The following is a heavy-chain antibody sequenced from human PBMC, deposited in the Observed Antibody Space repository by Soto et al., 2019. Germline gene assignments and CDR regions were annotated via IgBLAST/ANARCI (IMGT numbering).Heavy chain of an antibody. J-gene: IGHJ4*02. CDR1: GTTFSNFA. CDR2: IILPFGTP. Sequence: QVRLVQSGAEVKKTESSVKVSCEASGTTFSNFAFGWVRHAPGQGLEWMGGIILPFGTPNYAQKFQGRVTISADESMTTVYMELRGLRSGDTAVYYCVRGPDYEGYFDYWGQGTLVTVSS. CDR3: VRGPDYEGYFDY. D-gene: IGHD3-22*01. V-gene: IGHV1-69*12.